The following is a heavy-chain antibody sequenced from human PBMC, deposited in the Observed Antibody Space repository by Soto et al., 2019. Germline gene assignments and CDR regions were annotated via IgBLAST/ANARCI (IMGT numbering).Heavy chain of an antibody. CDR2: MYYSGRT. Sequence: SETLSLTCTVSGGSINNYQWSWIRQPPGKGLECIGNMYYSGRTNYNPSLQSRVTISLDTSKNHFSLRLSSVSAADTAVYYCARVGYGSLIDYWGQGTLVTVSS. CDR1: GGSINNYQ. J-gene: IGHJ4*02. V-gene: IGHV4-59*01. D-gene: IGHD3-10*01. CDR3: ARVGYGSLIDY.